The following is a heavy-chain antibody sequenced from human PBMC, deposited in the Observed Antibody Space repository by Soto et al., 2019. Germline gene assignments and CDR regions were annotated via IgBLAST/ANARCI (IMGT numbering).Heavy chain of an antibody. D-gene: IGHD2-21*02. J-gene: IGHJ4*02. CDR1: GFTFRNSE. CDR3: ASEALCGADCYFFEY. Sequence: VGSLRLSCAGSGFTFRNSEMFWVRQAPGNGLEWVSKINYSGSNIYYSKSVKGRFTISRDNAKNSLYLQMNSLTDEDTAIYFCASEALCGADCYFFEYWGPGTLVAVSS. V-gene: IGHV3-48*03. CDR2: INYSGSNI.